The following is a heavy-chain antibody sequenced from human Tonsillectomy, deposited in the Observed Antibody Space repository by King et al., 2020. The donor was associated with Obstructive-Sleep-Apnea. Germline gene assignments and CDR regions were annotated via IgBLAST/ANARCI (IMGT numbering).Heavy chain of an antibody. CDR1: GFTFSSYG. J-gene: IGHJ3*01. CDR3: ARAPGYGGNSDAFDL. CDR2: IWYDGSNK. D-gene: IGHD4-23*01. V-gene: IGHV3-33*01. Sequence: VQLVESGGGVVQPGRSLRLSCAASGFTFSSYGMHWVRQAPGKGLEWVAVIWYDGSNKYYADSVKGRFTISRDNSKNTLYLQMNSLRAEDTAVYYCARAPGYGGNSDAFDLWGQGTMVTVS.